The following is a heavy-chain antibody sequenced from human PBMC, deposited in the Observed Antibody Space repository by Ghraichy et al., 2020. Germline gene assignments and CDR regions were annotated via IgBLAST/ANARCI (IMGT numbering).Heavy chain of an antibody. CDR3: ARDPRRGALDY. Sequence: GGSLRLSCTASGFSFSGSWMSWVRQAPEKGLEWVANINGAGKEKYYVDSLKGRFTISRDNGKNSLFLQISSLRVEDTAVDYCARDPRRGALDYWGQGTLVAVSS. J-gene: IGHJ4*02. V-gene: IGHV3-7*03. D-gene: IGHD3-10*01. CDR1: GFSFSGSW. CDR2: INGAGKEK.